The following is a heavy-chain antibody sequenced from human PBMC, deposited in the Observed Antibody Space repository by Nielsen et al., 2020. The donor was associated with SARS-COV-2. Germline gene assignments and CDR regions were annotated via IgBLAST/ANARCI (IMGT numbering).Heavy chain of an antibody. V-gene: IGHV4-31*03. CDR3: ARDYFGDYLDAFDI. CDR1: GDSINSGPYF. Sequence: SDTLSLTCTVSGDSINSGPYFWSWIRQYPGKGLEWIGYIYYSGSTYYNPSLKSRVAFSLDTSKNQFSLKLTSVTAADRAVYYCARDYFGDYLDAFDIWGQGTMVTVSS. J-gene: IGHJ3*02. CDR2: IYYSGST. D-gene: IGHD4-17*01.